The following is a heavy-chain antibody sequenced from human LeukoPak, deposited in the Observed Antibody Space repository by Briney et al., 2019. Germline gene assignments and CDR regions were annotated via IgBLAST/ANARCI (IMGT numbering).Heavy chain of an antibody. J-gene: IGHJ4*02. CDR2: ISSSSTI. D-gene: IGHD6-19*01. CDR3: ARVMRSGWPHFDF. V-gene: IGHV3-48*01. CDR1: GFTFSSYS. Sequence: PGGSLRLSCAASGFTFSSYSMNWVRKAPGKGQEWVSYISSSSTIYYADSVKGRFTISRDNAKNSLYLQMNSLRAEDTAVYYCARVMRSGWPHFDFWGWGTVVIVSS.